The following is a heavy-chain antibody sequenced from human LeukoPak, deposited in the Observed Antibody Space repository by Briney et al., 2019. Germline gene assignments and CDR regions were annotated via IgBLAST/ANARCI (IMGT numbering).Heavy chain of an antibody. CDR1: RFHLSRYN. J-gene: IGHJ3*02. D-gene: IGHD3-3*01. CDR3: ARDVTLPSTLSDFYAFDI. Sequence: KPGGSLRLSCAAYRFHLSRYNKNWVRQAPGKGLEWVSSISSSGSYIYYADSVKGRFTISRDNAKNSLYLQVNSLRAEDTAVYYCARDVTLPSTLSDFYAFDIWGQGTTVAVSS. CDR2: ISSSGSYI. V-gene: IGHV3-21*01.